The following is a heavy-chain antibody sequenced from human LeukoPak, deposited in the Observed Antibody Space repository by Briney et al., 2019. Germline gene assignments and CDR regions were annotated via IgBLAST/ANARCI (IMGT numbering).Heavy chain of an antibody. CDR1: GGSISSSSYY. Sequence: SETLSLTCTVSGGSISSSSYYWSWIRQPPGKGLEWIGYIYYSGSTNYNPSLKSRVTISVDTSKNQFSLKLSSVTAADTAMYYCARGATEGFNYYYYYYMDVWGKGTTVTVSS. CDR2: IYYSGST. V-gene: IGHV4-61*01. J-gene: IGHJ6*03. CDR3: ARGATEGFNYYYYYYMDV.